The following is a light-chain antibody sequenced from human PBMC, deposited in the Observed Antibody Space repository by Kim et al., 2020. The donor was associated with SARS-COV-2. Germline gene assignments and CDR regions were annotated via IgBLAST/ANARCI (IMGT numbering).Light chain of an antibody. CDR1: SRYVGGYNY. CDR2: DVS. V-gene: IGLV2-14*04. CDR3: SSYTSSSTFV. Sequence: GQSITISCTGTSRYVGGYNYVSWYQQHPGKAPKLMIYDVSKRPSGVSNRFSDSKSGNTASLTISGLQAEDEADYYCSSYTSSSTFVFGTGTKVTVL. J-gene: IGLJ1*01.